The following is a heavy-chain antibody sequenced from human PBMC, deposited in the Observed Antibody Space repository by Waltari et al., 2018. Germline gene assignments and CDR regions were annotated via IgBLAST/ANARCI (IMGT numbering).Heavy chain of an antibody. V-gene: IGHV3-7*01. CDR1: GFTFSTYW. CDR2: INQHGSEV. D-gene: IGHD6-19*01. J-gene: IGHJ1*01. Sequence: EVQLVESGGNLVQPGGSMRLSCAASGFTFSTYWMIWVRQTPGKGVECVAKINQHGSEVFYADSVKGRFTVSRDNAKNSLYVQMNNLRAEDTGLYFCVRDHSSGWSFQHWGQGTLVAVSS. CDR3: VRDHSSGWSFQH.